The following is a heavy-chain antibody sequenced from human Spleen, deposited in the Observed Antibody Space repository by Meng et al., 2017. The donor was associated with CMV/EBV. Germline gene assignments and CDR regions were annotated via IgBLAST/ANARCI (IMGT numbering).Heavy chain of an antibody. CDR2: INPNSGGT. Sequence: ASVKVSCKASGYTFTGYYMNWVRQAPGQGLEWMGWINPNSGGTNYAQKFQGRVTMTRDTSISTAYMELSRLRSDDTAVYYCAREPTRYSYGHEDYWGQGTLVTVSS. CDR3: AREPTRYSYGHEDY. V-gene: IGHV1-2*02. J-gene: IGHJ4*02. D-gene: IGHD5-18*01. CDR1: GYTFTGYY.